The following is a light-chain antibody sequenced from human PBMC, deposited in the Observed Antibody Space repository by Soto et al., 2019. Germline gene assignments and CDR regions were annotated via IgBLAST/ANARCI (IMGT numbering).Light chain of an antibody. V-gene: IGKV1-5*02. CDR3: QQRSNWPLLT. J-gene: IGKJ4*01. CDR2: EAS. Sequence: DIQMTQSPSTLSASLGDRVTIICRASRSVDKWLAWYQQKSGKAPKLLIYEASHLQSGVPSRFGGSGSGTEFTLTINNLQPEDVASYYCQQRSNWPLLTFGGGTKLEIK. CDR1: RSVDKW.